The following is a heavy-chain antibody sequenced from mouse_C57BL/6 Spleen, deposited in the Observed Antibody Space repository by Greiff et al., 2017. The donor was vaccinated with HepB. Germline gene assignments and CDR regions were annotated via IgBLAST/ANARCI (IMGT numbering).Heavy chain of an antibody. Sequence: EVQLQQSGPELVKPGASVKISCKASGYTFTDYYMNWVKQSHGKSLEWIGDINPNNGGTSYNQKFKGKATLTVDKSSSTAYMELRSLTSEDSAVYYCARNLITWGQGTLVTVSA. CDR2: INPNNGGT. D-gene: IGHD1-1*01. V-gene: IGHV1-26*01. J-gene: IGHJ3*01. CDR3: ARNLIT. CDR1: GYTFTDYY.